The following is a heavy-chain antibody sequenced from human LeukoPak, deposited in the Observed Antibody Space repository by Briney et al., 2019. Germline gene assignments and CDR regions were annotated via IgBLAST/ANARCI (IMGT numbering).Heavy chain of an antibody. V-gene: IGHV4-4*07. J-gene: IGHJ3*02. Sequence: SETLSLTCTVSGGSISSYYWSWIRQPAGKGLEWIGRIYTSGSTNYNPSLKSRVTMSVDTSKSQFSLKLRSVTAADTAVYYCARVLRMTAVITDAFDIWGQGTMVTVSS. CDR3: ARVLRMTAVITDAFDI. CDR1: GGSISSYY. CDR2: IYTSGST. D-gene: IGHD3-9*01.